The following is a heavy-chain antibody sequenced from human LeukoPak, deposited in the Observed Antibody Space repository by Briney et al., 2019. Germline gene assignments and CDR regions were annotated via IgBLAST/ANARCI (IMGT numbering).Heavy chain of an antibody. D-gene: IGHD3-22*01. V-gene: IGHV3-30*18. J-gene: IGHJ4*02. CDR3: AKDPVVVIRGSDY. CDR2: ISYDGSNK. CDR1: GFTFSSYG. Sequence: GGSLRLSCAASGFTFSSYGMHWVRQAPGKGLEWVAVISYDGSNKYYADSVKGRFTISRDNSKNTLYLQMNSLRAEDTAVYYCAKDPVVVIRGSDYWGQGTLVTVSS.